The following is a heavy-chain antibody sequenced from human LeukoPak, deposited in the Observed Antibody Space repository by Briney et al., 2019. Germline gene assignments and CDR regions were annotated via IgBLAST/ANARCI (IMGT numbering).Heavy chain of an antibody. J-gene: IGHJ4*02. Sequence: SETLSLTCTVSGGSFSGYHWSWIRQPPGKGLEWIGEINHSGSTNYNPSLKSRVTISVDTSKNQFSLKLSSVTAADTAVYFCARGNYDYFDSWGQGTLVTVSS. D-gene: IGHD1-7*01. CDR2: INHSGST. V-gene: IGHV4-34*01. CDR1: GGSFSGYH. CDR3: ARGNYDYFDS.